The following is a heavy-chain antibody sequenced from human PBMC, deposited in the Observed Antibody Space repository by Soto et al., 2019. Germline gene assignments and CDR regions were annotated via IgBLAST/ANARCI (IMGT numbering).Heavy chain of an antibody. CDR2: IIPFFSTP. CDR3: ARDGIINIWPHYYGMDV. Sequence: QVQLVQSGAEVKKPGSSVKVSCKASGGTFTNYAISWVRRAPGQGLEWMGGIIPFFSTPSYAQKFQGRVTITADESTTTAYMELSSLRSEDTAVYYCARDGIINIWPHYYGMDVWGQGTTVTVSS. D-gene: IGHD3-9*01. J-gene: IGHJ6*02. V-gene: IGHV1-69*01. CDR1: GGTFTNYA.